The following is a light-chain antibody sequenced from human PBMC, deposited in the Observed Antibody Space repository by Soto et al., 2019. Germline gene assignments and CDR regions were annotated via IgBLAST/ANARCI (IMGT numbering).Light chain of an antibody. J-gene: IGKJ1*01. V-gene: IGKV3-20*01. Sequence: ENVLTQSPDTLSLSPGERATLSCRASQIVSSGYLAWYQQKPGQAPRLLIYGASSRATDIPDRFSGSGSRTEFTLTISGLGPEDIGVYFCHQYASPLWTFGQGTKVEIK. CDR3: HQYASPLWT. CDR2: GAS. CDR1: QIVSSGY.